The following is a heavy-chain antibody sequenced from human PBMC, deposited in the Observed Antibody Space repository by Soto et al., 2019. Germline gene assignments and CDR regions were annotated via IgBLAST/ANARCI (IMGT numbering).Heavy chain of an antibody. D-gene: IGHD6-13*01. J-gene: IGHJ4*02. V-gene: IGHV3-23*01. Sequence: GGSLRLSCAASGFTFSSYAMSWVRQAPGRGLEWVSTIGSNGKTIHYGDSVRGRFSTSRDNSRNTLYLKMNSLRVEDTALYSCAKRLDGSSWYNFDYWGQGSLVTVSS. CDR1: GFTFSSYA. CDR3: AKRLDGSSWYNFDY. CDR2: IGSNGKTI.